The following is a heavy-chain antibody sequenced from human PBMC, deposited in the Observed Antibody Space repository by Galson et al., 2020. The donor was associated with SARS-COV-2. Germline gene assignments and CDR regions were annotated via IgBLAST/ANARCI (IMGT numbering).Heavy chain of an antibody. Sequence: GGALRLSCAASGFTLSSYSMNGVRQAPGKGREGVAYIRRSSSTIYQAGSVKGRFTISRDNAKNSLYLQMNSLRAEDTAVYYCARGGMSSSWYSLFDYWGQGTLATVSS. CDR2: IRRSSSTI. V-gene: IGHV3-48*01. J-gene: IGHJ4*02. D-gene: IGHD6-13*01. CDR1: GFTLSSYS. CDR3: ARGGMSSSWYSLFDY.